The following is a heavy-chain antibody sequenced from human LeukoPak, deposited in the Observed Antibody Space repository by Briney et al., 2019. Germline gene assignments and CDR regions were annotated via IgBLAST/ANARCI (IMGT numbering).Heavy chain of an antibody. D-gene: IGHD3-9*01. V-gene: IGHV4-39*01. CDR3: ASFRRGYFDWLLTQHGEYFQH. CDR2: IYYSGGT. J-gene: IGHJ1*01. Sequence: SETLSLTCTVSGGSISSSSYYWGWIRQPPGKGLEWIGSIYYSGGTYYNPSLKSRVTISVDTSKNQFSLKLSSVTAADTAVYYCASFRRGYFDWLLTQHGEYFQHWGQGTLVTVSS. CDR1: GGSISSSSYY.